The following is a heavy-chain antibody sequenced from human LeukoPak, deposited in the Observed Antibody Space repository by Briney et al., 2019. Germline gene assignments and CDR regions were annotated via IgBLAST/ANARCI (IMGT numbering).Heavy chain of an antibody. CDR1: GGSISNYY. CDR2: IYYSGST. J-gene: IGHJ6*03. D-gene: IGHD3-22*01. CDR3: TRGSIAYYMDV. V-gene: IGHV4-59*01. Sequence: SETLSLTCTVSGGSISNYYWSWIRQPPGKGLEWIGYIYYSGSTNYNPSLKSRVTISVDTSKNQFSLKLSSVTAADTAVYYCTRGSIAYYMDVWGKGTTVTISS.